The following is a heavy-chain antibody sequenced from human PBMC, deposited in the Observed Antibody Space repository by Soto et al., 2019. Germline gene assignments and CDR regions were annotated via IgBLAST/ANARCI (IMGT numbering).Heavy chain of an antibody. D-gene: IGHD6-13*01. CDR1: GGSISSSSYY. J-gene: IGHJ5*02. V-gene: IGHV4-39*01. CDR3: ASTKVSSWEGWFDP. Sequence: QLQLQESGPGLVKPSETLSLTCTVSGGSISSSSYYWGWIRPPPGKGLEWIGSIYYSGSTYYHPSLKSRVTIPVDTSNNQFSLKLSPVTAADTAVYYCASTKVSSWEGWFDPWGQGTLVTVSS. CDR2: IYYSGST.